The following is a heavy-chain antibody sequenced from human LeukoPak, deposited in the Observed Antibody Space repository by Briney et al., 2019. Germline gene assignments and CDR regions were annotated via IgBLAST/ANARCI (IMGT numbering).Heavy chain of an antibody. Sequence: GGSLRLSCAASGFTFSSYSMNWVRQAPGKGLEWVSSISSSSSYIYYADSVKGRFTISRDNAKNSLYLQMNSLRAEDTAVYYCSGYEYYDYVWGSYRHGDRGQGTLVTVSS. CDR2: ISSSSSYI. J-gene: IGHJ4*02. D-gene: IGHD3-16*02. CDR1: GFTFSSYS. V-gene: IGHV3-21*01. CDR3: SGYEYYDYVWGSYRHGD.